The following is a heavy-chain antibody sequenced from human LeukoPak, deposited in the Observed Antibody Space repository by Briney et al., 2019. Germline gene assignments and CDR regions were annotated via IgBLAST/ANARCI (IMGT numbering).Heavy chain of an antibody. D-gene: IGHD6-19*01. CDR2: IRYDASNR. J-gene: IGHJ4*02. CDR1: GFTFSSYG. V-gene: IGHV3-30*02. Sequence: GGSLRLSCAASGFTFSSYGLHWVRQAPGKGLEGVAFIRYDASNRYYADSVKGRFTISRDNSKNTLYLQMNSLRPEDTAVYYCAKEGHSRGWYPTAVGTYFDYWGQGTLVTVSS. CDR3: AKEGHSRGWYPTAVGTYFDY.